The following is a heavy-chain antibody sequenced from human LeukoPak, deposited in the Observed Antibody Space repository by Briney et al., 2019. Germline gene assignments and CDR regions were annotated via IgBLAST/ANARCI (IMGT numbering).Heavy chain of an antibody. CDR2: IKQDGSEK. D-gene: IGHD2-2*01. Sequence: GGSLRLSCAASGFTFSSYWMSWVRQAPGKGPEWVANIKQDGSEKYYVDSVKGRFTISRDNAKNSVYLQMNSLRVEDTAVYYCTRMVWRSRPFDYWGQGTLVTVSS. V-gene: IGHV3-7*01. J-gene: IGHJ4*02. CDR3: TRMVWRSRPFDY. CDR1: GFTFSSYW.